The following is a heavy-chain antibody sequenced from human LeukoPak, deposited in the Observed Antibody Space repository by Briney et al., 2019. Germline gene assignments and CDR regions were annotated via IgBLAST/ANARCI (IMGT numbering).Heavy chain of an antibody. D-gene: IGHD2-2*01. CDR2: ISGSGGST. Sequence: GSLRLSCAASGFTFSSYAMSWVRQALGKGLEWVSAISGSGGSTYYADSVKGRFTISRDNSKNTLYLQMNSLRAEDTAVYYCAKDEDIVVVPAAIDYWGQGTLVTVSS. J-gene: IGHJ4*02. V-gene: IGHV3-23*01. CDR3: AKDEDIVVVPAAIDY. CDR1: GFTFSSYA.